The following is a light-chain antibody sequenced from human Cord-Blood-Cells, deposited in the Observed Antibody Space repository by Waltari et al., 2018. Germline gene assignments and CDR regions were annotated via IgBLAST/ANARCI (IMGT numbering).Light chain of an antibody. CDR2: GAS. Sequence: ELVMTQSPANLSVSPGERATLSCRASQSVRSNLAWYQQKPGQAPRLLIYGASTRATGIPARFSGSVSGTEFTRTISSLQSEDFAVYYCQQYNNWPLYTFGQWTKLEIK. CDR3: QQYNNWPLYT. V-gene: IGKV3-15*01. CDR1: QSVRSN. J-gene: IGKJ2*01.